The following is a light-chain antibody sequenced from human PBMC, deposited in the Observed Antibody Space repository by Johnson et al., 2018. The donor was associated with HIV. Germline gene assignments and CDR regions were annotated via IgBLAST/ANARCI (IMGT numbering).Light chain of an antibody. Sequence: QSVLTQPPSVSAAPGQKVTISCSGSSSNIGNNYVSWYQQLPGTAPKLLIYDNNKRPSGIPDRFSGSKSGTSATLGITGLQTGDEADYYCGTWDSSLRGVFGTWTKVTVL. CDR3: GTWDSSLRGV. J-gene: IGLJ1*01. V-gene: IGLV1-51*01. CDR1: SSNIGNNY. CDR2: DNN.